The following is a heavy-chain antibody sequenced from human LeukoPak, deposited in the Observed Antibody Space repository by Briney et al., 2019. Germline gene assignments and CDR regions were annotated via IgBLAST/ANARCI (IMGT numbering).Heavy chain of an antibody. CDR2: IYYSGST. V-gene: IGHV4-30-4*08. Sequence: SETLSFTCTVSGGSISSGDYYWSWIRQPPGKGLEWIGYIYYSGSTYYNPSLKSRVTISVDTSKNQFSLKLSSVTAADTAVYYCAREVLGVVQYQPPKVGNNAFDIWGQGTMVTVSS. CDR3: AREVLGVVQYQPPKVGNNAFDI. J-gene: IGHJ3*02. D-gene: IGHD2-2*01. CDR1: GGSISSGDYY.